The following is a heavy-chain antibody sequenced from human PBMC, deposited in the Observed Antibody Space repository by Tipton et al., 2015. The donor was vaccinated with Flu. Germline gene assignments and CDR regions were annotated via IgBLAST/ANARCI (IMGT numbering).Heavy chain of an antibody. CDR1: GFTFSSYG. Sequence: SGFTFSSYGMHWVRQAPGKGLERVAVIWYDGSNKYYADSVKGRFTISRDNSKNTLYLQMNSLRAEDTAVYYCARDQRRYYYDSSGYYYTYWGQGTLVTVSS. J-gene: IGHJ4*02. V-gene: IGHV3-33*01. D-gene: IGHD3-22*01. CDR2: IWYDGSNK. CDR3: ARDQRRYYYDSSGYYYTY.